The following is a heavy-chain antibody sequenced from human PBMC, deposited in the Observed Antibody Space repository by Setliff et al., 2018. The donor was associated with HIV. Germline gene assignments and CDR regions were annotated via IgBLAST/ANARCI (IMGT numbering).Heavy chain of an antibody. CDR2: IKQDGSEK. Sequence: GESLKISCAASGFTFSSYWMSWVRQAPGKGLEWVANIKQDGSEKYYVGSVKGRFTISRDNAKNSLYLQMNSLRAEDTAVYYCARLYNFWSGYSPDHYYYYMDVWGKGTTVTVSS. V-gene: IGHV3-7*05. J-gene: IGHJ6*03. D-gene: IGHD3-3*01. CDR1: GFTFSSYW. CDR3: ARLYNFWSGYSPDHYYYYMDV.